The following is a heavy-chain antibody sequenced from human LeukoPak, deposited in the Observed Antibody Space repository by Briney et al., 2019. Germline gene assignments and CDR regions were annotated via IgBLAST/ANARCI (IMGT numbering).Heavy chain of an antibody. D-gene: IGHD3-16*02. CDR1: GFTFSNAW. V-gene: IGHV3-15*01. CDR2: IKSKTDGGTT. CDR3: TTLSSVWGSYRYYFDY. J-gene: IGHJ4*02. Sequence: PGGSLRLSCAASGFTFSNAWMSWVRQAPRKGLEWVGRIKSKTDGGTTDYAAPVKGRFTISRDDSKNTLYLQMNSLKTEDTAVYYCTTLSSVWGSYRYYFDYWGQGTLVTVSS.